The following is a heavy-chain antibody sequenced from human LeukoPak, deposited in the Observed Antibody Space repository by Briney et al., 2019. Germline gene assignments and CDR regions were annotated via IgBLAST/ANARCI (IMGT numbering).Heavy chain of an antibody. CDR2: ISSSSSYI. V-gene: IGHV3-21*01. D-gene: IGHD3-10*01. J-gene: IGHJ4*02. CDR1: GFTFRNYF. Sequence: GGSLRLSCAASGFTFRNYFMHWVRQAPGKGLEWVSSISSSSSYIYYADSVKGRFTISRDNAKNSLYLQMNSLRAEDTAVYYCARDKFYGSGSPNGWYYFDYWGQGTLVTVSS. CDR3: ARDKFYGSGSPNGWYYFDY.